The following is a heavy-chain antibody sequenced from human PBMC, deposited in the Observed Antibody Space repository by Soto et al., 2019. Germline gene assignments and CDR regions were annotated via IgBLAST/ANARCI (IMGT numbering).Heavy chain of an antibody. D-gene: IGHD3-16*01. CDR2: ISAYNGNT. J-gene: IGHJ4*02. Sequence: QVQRVQSRAEVKKPGASVKVSCKASGYTFTNYGINWVRQAPGQGLEWMGWISAYNGNTNYAQKFQGRVTMTTDTSPSTAYMELRSLTYDDTAVYYCLRAAGGITSPFDYWGQGTLVTVSS. V-gene: IGHV1-18*01. CDR3: LRAAGGITSPFDY. CDR1: GYTFTNYG.